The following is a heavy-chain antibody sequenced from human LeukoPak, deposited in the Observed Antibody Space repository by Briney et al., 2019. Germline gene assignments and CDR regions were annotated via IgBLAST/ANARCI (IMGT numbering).Heavy chain of an antibody. CDR2: INPSGGST. J-gene: IGHJ4*02. D-gene: IGHD2-15*01. CDR1: EYTFTSNA. Sequence: EASVKVSCKDSEYTFTSNALNWVRQAPGQGLEWMGIINPSGGSTSYAQKFQGRVTMTRDMSTSTVYMELSSLRSEDTAVYYCARSGSGGAVGYFDYWGQGTLVTVSS. V-gene: IGHV1-46*01. CDR3: ARSGSGGAVGYFDY.